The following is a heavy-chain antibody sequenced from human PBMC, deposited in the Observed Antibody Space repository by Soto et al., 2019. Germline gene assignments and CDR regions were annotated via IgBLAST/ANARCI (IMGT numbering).Heavy chain of an antibody. CDR2: IYYSGST. CDR1: GGSISSGGYY. D-gene: IGHD4-4*01. Sequence: ASETLSLTCTVSGGSISSGGYYWSWIRQHPGKGLEWIGYIYYSGSTYYNPSLKRRVTISVDTSKNQFSLKLSSVTAADTAVYYCARQGSNYDGGNWFDPWGQGTLVTVSS. V-gene: IGHV4-31*03. J-gene: IGHJ5*02. CDR3: ARQGSNYDGGNWFDP.